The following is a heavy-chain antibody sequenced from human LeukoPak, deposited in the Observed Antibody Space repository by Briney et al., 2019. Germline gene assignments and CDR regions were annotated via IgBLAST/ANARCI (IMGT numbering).Heavy chain of an antibody. CDR1: GFTFSSYV. V-gene: IGHV3-23*01. J-gene: IGHJ4*02. CDR2: FSGNGGAT. CDR3: ARTERGDY. Sequence: GGSLRLPCAASGFTFSSYVMNWVRQAPGKGLEWVSSFSGNGGATKYADYVKGRFTISRDNSQKTLHLQMNSLRVEDTALYYCARTERGDYWGQGTLVTVSS. D-gene: IGHD1-14*01.